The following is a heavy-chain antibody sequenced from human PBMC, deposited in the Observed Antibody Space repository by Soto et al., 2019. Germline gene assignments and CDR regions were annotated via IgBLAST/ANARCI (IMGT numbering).Heavy chain of an antibody. J-gene: IGHJ4*02. CDR3: ARESEDLTSNFDY. CDR1: GFTFTRYS. CDR2: ISSTTNYI. V-gene: IGHV3-21*01. Sequence: GGSLRLSCAASGFTFTRYSMNWVRQAPGKGLEWVSSISSTTNYIYYADSMKGRFTVSRDNAKNSVYLDMNSLSAEDTAVYYCARESEDLTSNFDYCGQGPLVTVSS.